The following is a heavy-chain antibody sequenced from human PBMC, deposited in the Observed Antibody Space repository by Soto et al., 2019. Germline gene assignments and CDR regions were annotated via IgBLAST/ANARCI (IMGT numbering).Heavy chain of an antibody. D-gene: IGHD6-13*01. CDR3: AILSIAAPLDY. J-gene: IGHJ4*02. V-gene: IGHV3-7*01. Sequence: EVQLLESGGGLVQPGGSLRLSCAASGFIFSNFWMNWVRQAPGKGLEWVATIKQDGSEAYYVDSVKGRFTISRDNAKNSVYLQMNSLRAEDTAVYYCAILSIAAPLDYWGRGSLVTVSS. CDR2: IKQDGSEA. CDR1: GFIFSNFW.